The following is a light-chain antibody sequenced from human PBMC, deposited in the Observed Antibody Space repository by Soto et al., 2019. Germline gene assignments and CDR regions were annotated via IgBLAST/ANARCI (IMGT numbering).Light chain of an antibody. CDR1: QRVSSN. V-gene: IGKV3-20*01. CDR2: GAS. Sequence: EIVMTQSPATLSVTPEELATFSCRASQRVSSNLAWYQQKPGQAPRLLIYGASSSATGIPDRCSGRSSGTDFTLTISSLEPEDSAVYYRQQYGSSPPTFGEGTKLDIK. J-gene: IGKJ3*01. CDR3: QQYGSSPPT.